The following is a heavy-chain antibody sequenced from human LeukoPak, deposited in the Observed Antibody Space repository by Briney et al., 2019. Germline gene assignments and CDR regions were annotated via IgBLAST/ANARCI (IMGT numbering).Heavy chain of an antibody. J-gene: IGHJ4*02. CDR3: TRGTGDFDY. D-gene: IGHD3-10*01. CDR1: GFTFSSYW. V-gene: IGHV3-74*01. Sequence: GGSLRLSCAASGFTFSSYWMHWVRQAPGKGLVWVSRINSEGSTTNYADSVKGRFTISRDNAKNTLYLQMNSLRAEDTAVYYCTRGTGDFDYWGQGTLVTVSS. CDR2: INSEGSTT.